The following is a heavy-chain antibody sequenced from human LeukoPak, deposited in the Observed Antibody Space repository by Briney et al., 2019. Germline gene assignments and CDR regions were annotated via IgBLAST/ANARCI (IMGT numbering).Heavy chain of an antibody. D-gene: IGHD3-22*01. CDR3: ARAGTYYYDSSGYGVTSRFSY. Sequence: ASVKVSCKASGYTFTGYHMHWVRQASGQGLEWMGRINPNSGDTNYAQKFQGRVTMTRDTSISTAYMELSSLRSEDTAVYYCARAGTYYYDSSGYGVTSRFSYWGQGTLVTVSS. CDR1: GYTFTGYH. V-gene: IGHV1-2*06. CDR2: INPNSGDT. J-gene: IGHJ4*02.